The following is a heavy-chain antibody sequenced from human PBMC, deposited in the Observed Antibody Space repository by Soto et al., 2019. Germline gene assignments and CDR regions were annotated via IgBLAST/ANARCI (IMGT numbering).Heavy chain of an antibody. CDR1: GASAIPYS. V-gene: IGHV4-59*02. J-gene: IGHJ4*02. CDR2: IYYDGTT. D-gene: IGHD6-19*01. CDR3: ARGRHWLDY. Sequence: QLHLQESAPGLLNPPETLPLPGTSPGASAIPYSGPWSRRPPGKGLEWIAYIYYDGTTNYNPSLKSRVTISVDTSKNQFSLRLTSVTATDTAVYYCARGRHWLDYWGQGTLLTVSS.